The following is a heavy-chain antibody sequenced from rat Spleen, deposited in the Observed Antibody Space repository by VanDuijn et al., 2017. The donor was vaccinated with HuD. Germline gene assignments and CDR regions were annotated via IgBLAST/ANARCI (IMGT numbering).Heavy chain of an antibody. CDR2: ITDSGGST. J-gene: IGHJ2*01. Sequence: EVQLVESGGALVQPGRSLKLSCAASGFTFSSYDMAWVRQAPTEGLEWVASITDSGGSTYYRDSVKGRFTISRDNAKSTLYLQMDSLRSEDTATYYCARQITTGGQGVMVTVSS. D-gene: IGHD1-10*01. V-gene: IGHV5-25*01. CDR3: ARQITT. CDR1: GFTFSSYD.